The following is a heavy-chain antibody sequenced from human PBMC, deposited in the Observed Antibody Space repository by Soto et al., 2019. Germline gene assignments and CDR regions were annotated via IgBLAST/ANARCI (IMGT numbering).Heavy chain of an antibody. D-gene: IGHD3-3*01. CDR3: ARERRDPYYDFWSGYYGYYYGMDV. Sequence: SETLSLTCAVYGGSFSGYYWSWIRQPPGKGLEWIGEINHSGSTNYNPSLKSRVTISVDTSKNQFSLKLSSVTAADTAVYYCARERRDPYYDFWSGYYGYYYGMDVWGQGTTVT. J-gene: IGHJ6*02. CDR2: INHSGST. V-gene: IGHV4-34*01. CDR1: GGSFSGYY.